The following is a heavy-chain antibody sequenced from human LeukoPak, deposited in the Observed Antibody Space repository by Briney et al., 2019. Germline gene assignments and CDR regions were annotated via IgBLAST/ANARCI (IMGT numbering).Heavy chain of an antibody. D-gene: IGHD2-21*01. CDR3: AKSAILWSSDDGY. CDR2: INPKSGGT. J-gene: IGHJ4*02. Sequence: GASVKVSCKTSGDIFKDDYFPWVRQAPGQGLEWVGRINPKSGGTNYAQHFQGRVTMTRDTSISTVYMELTRLGFHDTAVYYCAKSAILWSSDDGYWGRGTLVTVSS. CDR1: GDIFKDDY. V-gene: IGHV1-2*06.